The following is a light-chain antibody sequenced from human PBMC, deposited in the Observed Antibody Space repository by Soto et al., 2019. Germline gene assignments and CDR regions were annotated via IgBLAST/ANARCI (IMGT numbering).Light chain of an antibody. CDR3: QQRSVWPIS. CDR1: QNIGTS. CDR2: DAS. V-gene: IGKV3-11*01. J-gene: IGKJ5*01. Sequence: EIVLTQSPATLSLSPGERATLSCRPGQNIGTSLVWSQQKLGQSPRLLIYDASHRATGVPATFSGSAPGPDFTLPIRSLGPEDSAVYNCQQRSVWPISFGRGTRLEIK.